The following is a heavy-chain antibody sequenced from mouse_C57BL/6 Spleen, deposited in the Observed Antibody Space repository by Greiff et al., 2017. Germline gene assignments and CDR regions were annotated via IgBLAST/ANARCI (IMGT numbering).Heavy chain of an antibody. CDR1: GYTFTSYW. J-gene: IGHJ4*01. Sequence: QVQLQQPGAELVRPGSSVKLSCKASGYTFTSYWMHWVKQRPIQGLEWIGNIDPSDSETTYNQKFKDKATLTVDKSSSTAYMQLSSLTSEDSAVYYCARMGSIYVNYAMDYWGQGTSVTVSS. V-gene: IGHV1-52*01. D-gene: IGHD1-1*01. CDR2: IDPSDSET. CDR3: ARMGSIYVNYAMDY.